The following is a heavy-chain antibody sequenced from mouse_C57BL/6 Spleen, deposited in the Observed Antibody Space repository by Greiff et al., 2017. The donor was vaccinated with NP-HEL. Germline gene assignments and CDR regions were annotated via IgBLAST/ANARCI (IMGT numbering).Heavy chain of an antibody. CDR1: GFNIKNTY. Sequence: VQLQQSVAGSVRPGASVKLSCTASGFNIKNTYMHWVKQRPEQGLEWIGRMECANGNTKYAPKFKGKATITADTSSNTTYLQLSNLASEDTAVFYCAIVYDESVDYWGQGTTLTVSS. CDR3: AIVYDESVDY. V-gene: IGHV14-3*01. J-gene: IGHJ2*01. D-gene: IGHD2-12*01. CDR2: MECANGNT.